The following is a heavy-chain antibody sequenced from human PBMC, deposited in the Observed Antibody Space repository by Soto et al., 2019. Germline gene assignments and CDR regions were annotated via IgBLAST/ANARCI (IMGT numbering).Heavy chain of an antibody. Sequence: TGGSLRLSCAASGFTFSSYAMSWVRQAPGKGLEWVSAISGSGGSTYYADSVKGRFTISRDNSKNTLYLQMNSLRAEDTAVYYCAKGNPLYYYDSSSTFDYWGQGTLVTVSS. CDR1: GFTFSSYA. V-gene: IGHV3-23*01. J-gene: IGHJ4*02. D-gene: IGHD3-22*01. CDR3: AKGNPLYYYDSSSTFDY. CDR2: ISGSGGST.